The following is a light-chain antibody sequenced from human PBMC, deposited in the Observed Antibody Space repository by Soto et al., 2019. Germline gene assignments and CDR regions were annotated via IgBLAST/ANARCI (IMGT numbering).Light chain of an antibody. V-gene: IGKV2D-29*01. J-gene: IGKJ5*01. CDR3: MQSTQLPPT. CDR1: QSLLSSGGETY. Sequence: ISCRSSQSLLSSGGETYLFWYLQRPGQPPRLLIYEVSNRFSGVPDKFSGSGSGTDFTLKISRVETDDVGIYYCMQSTQLPPTFGQGTRLEIK. CDR2: EVS.